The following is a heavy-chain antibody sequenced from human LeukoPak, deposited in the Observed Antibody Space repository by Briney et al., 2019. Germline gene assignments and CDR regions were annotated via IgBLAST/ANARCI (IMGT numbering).Heavy chain of an antibody. D-gene: IGHD6-13*01. V-gene: IGHV3-30*04. Sequence: GGSLRLSCAASGFTFKNYAMHWVRQGPGKGLDWVAVISYDGRIEYYADSVKGRFTMSRDNSKNNLYLQMNSLRVEDTAVYHCVRSYSSSWYGGGGWFDPWGQGTLVTVSS. J-gene: IGHJ5*02. CDR3: VRSYSSSWYGGGGWFDP. CDR1: GFTFKNYA. CDR2: ISYDGRIE.